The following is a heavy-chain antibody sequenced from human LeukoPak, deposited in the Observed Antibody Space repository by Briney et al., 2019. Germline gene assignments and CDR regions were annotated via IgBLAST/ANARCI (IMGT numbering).Heavy chain of an antibody. V-gene: IGHV4-30-4*07. CDR1: GGSISSGGYS. Sequence: PSETLSLTCGVSGGSISSGGYSWSWIRQPPGKGLEWIGYIYYSGSTYYNPSLKSRVTISVDTSKNQFSLKLSSVTAADTAVYYCARRPDAYYYDSSGYHPPRDDAFDIWGQGTMVTVSS. CDR3: ARRPDAYYYDSSGYHPPRDDAFDI. J-gene: IGHJ3*02. D-gene: IGHD3-22*01. CDR2: IYYSGST.